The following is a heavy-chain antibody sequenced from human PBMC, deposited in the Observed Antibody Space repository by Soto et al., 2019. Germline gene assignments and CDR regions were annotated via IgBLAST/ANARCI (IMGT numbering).Heavy chain of an antibody. J-gene: IGHJ1*01. CDR2: IYHSGGT. V-gene: IGHV4-38-2*01. CDR3: AVGYCGSASCSREYFQH. Sequence: SETLSLTCAVSGYSISSGYYWAWIRQPPGKGLEWIGTIYHSGGTFHNPSLKSRVTISVDTAKNQFSLKLRSVTAADTAVYYCAVGYCGSASCSREYFQHWGQGTLVTVSS. CDR1: GYSISSGYY. D-gene: IGHD2-2*01.